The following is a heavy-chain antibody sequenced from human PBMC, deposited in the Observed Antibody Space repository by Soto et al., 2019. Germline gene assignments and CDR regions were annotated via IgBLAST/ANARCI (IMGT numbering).Heavy chain of an antibody. CDR3: AIVTGYYSEFETDE. CDR2: IYSGGST. V-gene: IGHV3-53*01. Sequence: GGSLRLSCAASGFTVSSNYMSWVRQAPVKGLEWVSVIYSGGSTYYADSVKGRFTISRDNSKNTLYLQMNSLRAEDTAVYYCAIVTGYYSEFETDEWGQGNLVTVSS. J-gene: IGHJ4*02. D-gene: IGHD3-9*01. CDR1: GFTVSSNY.